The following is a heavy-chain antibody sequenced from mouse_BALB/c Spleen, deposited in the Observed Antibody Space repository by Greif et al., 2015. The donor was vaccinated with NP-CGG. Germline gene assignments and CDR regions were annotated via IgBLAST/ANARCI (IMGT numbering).Heavy chain of an antibody. CDR3: ARRDYRYDDYAMDY. Sequence: EVKVVESGPELVKPGASVKISCKASGYTFTDYNMHWVKQSHGKSLEWIGYIYPYNGGTGYNQKFKSKATLTVDNSSSTAYMELRSLTSEDSAVYYCARRDYRYDDYAMDYWGQGTSVTASS. D-gene: IGHD2-14*01. V-gene: IGHV1S29*02. CDR1: GYTFTDYN. J-gene: IGHJ4*01. CDR2: IYPYNGGT.